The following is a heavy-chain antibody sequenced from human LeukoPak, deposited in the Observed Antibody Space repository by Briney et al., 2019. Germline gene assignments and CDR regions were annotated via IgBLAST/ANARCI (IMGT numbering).Heavy chain of an antibody. D-gene: IGHD6-19*01. CDR1: AFTFSRYW. CDR2: IKTDGSEK. J-gene: IGHJ4*02. V-gene: IGHV3-7*05. CDR3: ARDWDGSGWPIDY. Sequence: GSLRLSCAASAFTFSRYWMSWVRQAAGKGLEWVAHIKTDGSEKYYVDSLKGRFIISRDNAKNSLYLQMNSLRAEDTAAYYCARDWDGSGWPIDYWGQGTLVTVSS.